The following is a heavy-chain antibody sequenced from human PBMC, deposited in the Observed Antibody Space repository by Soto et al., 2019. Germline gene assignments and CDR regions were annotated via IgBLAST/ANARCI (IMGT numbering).Heavy chain of an antibody. CDR3: ARVENDSRGYPKKWFDS. Sequence: LSETLSLTCSVYGAAFSSASYYWSWIRQLPGKGLEWIGDIYYSGSTNYNPSLKSRVRISLDKSKNQFSLMLTSVTDADTAVYYCARVENDSRGYPKKWFDSWGQGSLVTVSS. CDR1: GAAFSSASYY. CDR2: IYYSGST. D-gene: IGHD3-22*01. J-gene: IGHJ5*01. V-gene: IGHV4-61*01.